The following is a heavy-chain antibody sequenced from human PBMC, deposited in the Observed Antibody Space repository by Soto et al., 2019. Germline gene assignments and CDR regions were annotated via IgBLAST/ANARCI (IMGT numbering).Heavy chain of an antibody. CDR3: ARDLYAV. CDR2: IIPILGIA. Sequence: SVKVTCKDSGGTYSSNTSSWVRQAPGQGLEWMGRIIPILGIANYAQKFQGRVTITADKSTSTAYMELSSLRSEDTAVYYCARDLYAVWGKGTTVTVSS. CDR1: GGTYSSNT. D-gene: IGHD3-16*01. V-gene: IGHV1-69*04. J-gene: IGHJ6*04.